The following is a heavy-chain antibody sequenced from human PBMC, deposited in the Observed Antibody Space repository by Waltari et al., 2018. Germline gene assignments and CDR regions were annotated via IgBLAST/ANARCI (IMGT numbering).Heavy chain of an antibody. CDR3: ARGSGYCGGDCYSETYYFDY. CDR1: GGSISSYY. V-gene: IGHV4-59*01. J-gene: IGHJ4*02. CDR2: ICYSGST. D-gene: IGHD2-21*01. Sequence: QVQLQESGPGLVKPSETLSLTCTVSGGSISSYYWSWIRQPPGKGLEWIGYICYSGSTNYNPSLKSRVTISVVTSKNHVSLKLSSVTAADTAVYYCARGSGYCGGDCYSETYYFDYWGQGTLVTVSS.